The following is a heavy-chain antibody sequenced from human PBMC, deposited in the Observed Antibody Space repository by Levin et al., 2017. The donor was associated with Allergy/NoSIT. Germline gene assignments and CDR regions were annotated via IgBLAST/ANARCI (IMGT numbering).Heavy chain of an antibody. CDR3: AREDGGYYGGFDY. V-gene: IGHV3-30*04. CDR1: GFTFSSYA. J-gene: IGHJ4*02. CDR2: ISYDGSNK. Sequence: GGSLRLSCAASGFTFSSYAMHWVRQAPGKGLEWVAVISYDGSNKYYADSVKGRFTISRDNSKNTLYLQMNSLRAEDTAVYYCAREDGGYYGGFDYWGQGTLVTVSS. D-gene: IGHD3-22*01.